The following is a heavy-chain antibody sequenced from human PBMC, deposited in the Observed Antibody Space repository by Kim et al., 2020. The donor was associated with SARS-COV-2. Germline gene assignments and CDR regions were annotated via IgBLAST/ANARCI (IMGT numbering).Heavy chain of an antibody. D-gene: IGHD3-10*01. J-gene: IGHJ4*02. CDR1: GFYFSTFG. CDR3: AKDILSGSLRNTFDC. V-gene: IGHV3-23*01. Sequence: GGSLRLSCAASGFYFSTFGMTWVRQAPGKGLEWVSVITGSGDGTFYADSVKGRFTISRDNSKNTLYLQMNSLRTEDTAVYYCAKDILSGSLRNTFDCWGQGTLVTASS. CDR2: ITGSGDGT.